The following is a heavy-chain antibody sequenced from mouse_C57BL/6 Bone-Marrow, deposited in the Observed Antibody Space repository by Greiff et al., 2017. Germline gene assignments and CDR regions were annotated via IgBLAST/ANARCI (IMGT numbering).Heavy chain of an antibody. V-gene: IGHV1-18*01. J-gene: IGHJ1*03. Sequence: EVQLQQSGPELVKPGASVKIPCKASGYTFTDYNMDWVKQSHGKSLEWIGDIHPNNGGTIYNQKFKGKATLTVDKSSSTAYMERRSLTSEDTAVYYCARSGDLLPFVFDVWGTGTTVTVSS. D-gene: IGHD1-1*01. CDR3: ARSGDLLPFVFDV. CDR2: IHPNNGGT. CDR1: GYTFTDYN.